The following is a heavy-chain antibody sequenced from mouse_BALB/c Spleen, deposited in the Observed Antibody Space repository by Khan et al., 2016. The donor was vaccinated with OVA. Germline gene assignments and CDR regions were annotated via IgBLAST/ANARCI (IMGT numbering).Heavy chain of an antibody. J-gene: IGHJ2*01. D-gene: IGHD1-2*01. CDR3: ARTARIKY. V-gene: IGHV3-2*02. Sequence: EVKLQESGPGLVKPSQSLSLTCTATGYSITSGYGWNWIRQFPGNKLEWMGFISYSGSTNYNPSLKSRISITRATSKNQFFLQLNSVTTEDAATYYYARTARIKYWGQGTTLTVSS. CDR2: ISYSGST. CDR1: GYSITSGYG.